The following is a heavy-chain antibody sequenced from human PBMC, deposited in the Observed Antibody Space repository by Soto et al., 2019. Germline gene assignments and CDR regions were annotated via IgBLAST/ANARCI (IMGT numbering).Heavy chain of an antibody. CDR1: GGSFSGYY. Sequence: SETLSLTCAVYGGSFSGYYWSWIRQPPGKGLEWIGEINHSGSTNYNPSLKSRVTISVDTSKNQFSLKLSSVTAADTAVYYCARVPDYYGSGSSFDYWGQGTLVTVSS. CDR3: ARVPDYYGSGSSFDY. D-gene: IGHD3-10*01. CDR2: INHSGST. V-gene: IGHV4-34*01. J-gene: IGHJ4*02.